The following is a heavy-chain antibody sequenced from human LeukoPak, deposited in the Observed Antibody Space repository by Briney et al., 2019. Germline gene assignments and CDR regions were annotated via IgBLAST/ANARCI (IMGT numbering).Heavy chain of an antibody. D-gene: IGHD3-16*02. Sequence: SETLSLTCTVSGGSIGTSSYYWGWIRQPPGKGLEWIGSIYYHGNTYYNPSPNSRLTISLDMSKNQFSLKLNSVTAADTAVYYCARQAGDYVWGTYRPNWFDPWGLGIQATVSS. CDR3: ARQAGDYVWGTYRPNWFDP. CDR2: IYYHGNT. V-gene: IGHV4-39*01. J-gene: IGHJ5*02. CDR1: GGSIGTSSYY.